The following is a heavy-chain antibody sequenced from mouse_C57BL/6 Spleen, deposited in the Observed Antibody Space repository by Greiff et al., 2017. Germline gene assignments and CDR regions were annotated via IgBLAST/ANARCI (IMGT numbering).Heavy chain of an antibody. CDR1: GYTFTDYN. V-gene: IGHV1-22*01. CDR3: AREDYSNPWFAY. D-gene: IGHD2-5*01. Sequence: EVQLQQSGPELVKPGASVKMSCKASGYTFTDYNMHWVKQSHGKSLEWIGYINPNNGGTSYNQKFKGKATLTVNKSSSTAYMELRSLTSEDSAVYYCAREDYSNPWFAYWGQGTLVTVSA. J-gene: IGHJ3*01. CDR2: INPNNGGT.